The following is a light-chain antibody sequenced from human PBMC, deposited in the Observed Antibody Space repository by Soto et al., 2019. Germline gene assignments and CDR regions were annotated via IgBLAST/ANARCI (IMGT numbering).Light chain of an antibody. CDR1: QTIIRY. CDR3: QQSYSTLFS. J-gene: IGKJ3*01. CDR2: AVS. V-gene: IGKV1-39*01. Sequence: DIQMTQSPSSLFASVGDRVTITCRASQTIIRYLNWYQQKPGGAPNLLIYAVSSFQSGVPSRFSGSGSGKEFTLSISSLQPEDSATYYCQQSYSTLFSFGPGTKVQIK.